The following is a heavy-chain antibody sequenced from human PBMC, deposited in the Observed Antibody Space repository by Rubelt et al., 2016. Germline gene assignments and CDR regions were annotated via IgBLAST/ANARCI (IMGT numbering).Heavy chain of an antibody. D-gene: IGHD1-7*01. CDR1: GYTFTSYG. CDR2: HRAYKGNK. Sequence: QVQLVQSGAEVKKPGASVKVSCKASGYTFTSYGISWVRQAPGQGLEWMGWHRAYKGNKNYAQKLQGRVTMTTETATGTAYMGLRSRRSDGTAVYYCARGITGTTLHHDAFDIWGQGTMVTVSS. J-gene: IGHJ3*02. V-gene: IGHV1-18*01. CDR3: ARGITGTTLHHDAFDI.